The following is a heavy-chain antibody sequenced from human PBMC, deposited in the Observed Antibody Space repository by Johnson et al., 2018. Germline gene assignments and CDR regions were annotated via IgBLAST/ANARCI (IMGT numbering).Heavy chain of an antibody. CDR1: EFAFRNFY. CDR2: INPSGGDT. V-gene: IGHV1-46*01. D-gene: IGHD1-26*01. J-gene: IGHJ4*02. CDR3: ARPAVVGLPAGGIDF. Sequence: QVQLVQSGAEVKKPGASVKISCKASEFAFRNFYIHWVRQAPGQGLEWMGIINPSGGDTTSARKFPGRVTMTRDTSTNTVHMQPKRLKSEDTAVYYCARPAVVGLPAGGIDFWGQGTLVTVSS.